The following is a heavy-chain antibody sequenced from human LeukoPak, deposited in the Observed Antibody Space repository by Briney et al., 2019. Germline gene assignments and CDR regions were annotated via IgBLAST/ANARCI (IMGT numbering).Heavy chain of an antibody. CDR3: ASLAYCGGDCYSSWFDP. D-gene: IGHD2-21*01. CDR2: INHSGST. J-gene: IGHJ5*02. Sequence: PSETLSLTCAVYGGSFSGYYWSWIRQPPGKGLEWIGEINHSGSTNYNPSLKSRVTISVDTSKNQFSLKLSSVTAADTAVYYSASLAYCGGDCYSSWFDPWGQGTLVTVSS. CDR1: GGSFSGYY. V-gene: IGHV4-34*01.